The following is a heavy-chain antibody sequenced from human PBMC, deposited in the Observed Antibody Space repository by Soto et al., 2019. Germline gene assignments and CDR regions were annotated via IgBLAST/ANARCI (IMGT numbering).Heavy chain of an antibody. V-gene: IGHV3-73*02. CDR3: TRSGGRYSFGY. D-gene: IGHD1-26*01. CDR2: IRSKTHSYAT. J-gene: IGHJ4*02. CDR1: GFTLSGSA. Sequence: EVQLVESGGGLVQPGESLKLSCAASGFTLSGSAVHWVRRASGKGLEWVGRIRSKTHSYATEDIASVKGRFTMSRDDSNNTAYLQMNGLKTDDTAVYYCTRSGGRYSFGYWGQGTVVTVSS.